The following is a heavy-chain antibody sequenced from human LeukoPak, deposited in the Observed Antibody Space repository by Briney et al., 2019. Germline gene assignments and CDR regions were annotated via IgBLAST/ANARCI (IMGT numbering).Heavy chain of an antibody. J-gene: IGHJ6*02. V-gene: IGHV1-46*01. CDR3: ALTMVRGVIIDYYYYGMDV. CDR2: INPRGGST. D-gene: IGHD3-10*01. CDR1: GYTFTSYY. Sequence: ASVKVPCKASGYTFTSYYMHWVRQAPGQGLEWMGIINPRGGSTSYAQKFQGRVTMTRDTSTSTVYMELSSLRSEDTAVYYCALTMVRGVIIDYYYYGMDVWGQGTTVTVSS.